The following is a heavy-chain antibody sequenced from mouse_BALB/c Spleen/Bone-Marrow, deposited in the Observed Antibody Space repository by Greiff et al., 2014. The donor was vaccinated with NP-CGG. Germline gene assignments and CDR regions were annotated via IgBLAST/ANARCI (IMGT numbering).Heavy chain of an antibody. CDR1: GFTFSNYG. D-gene: IGHD1-3*01. Sequence: EVKLMESGGDLVKPGGSLKLSCAASGFTFSNYGMSWVRQTPDKRLEWVATISSGGSYTYFPDSVKGRSTISRDNAKNTLYLQMNSLKSEDAAMYYCARLTPDYAMDYWGQGTSVTVSS. V-gene: IGHV5-6*01. J-gene: IGHJ4*01. CDR3: ARLTPDYAMDY. CDR2: ISSGGSYT.